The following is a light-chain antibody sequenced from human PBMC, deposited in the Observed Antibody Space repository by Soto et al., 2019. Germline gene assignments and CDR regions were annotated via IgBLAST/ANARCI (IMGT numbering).Light chain of an antibody. J-gene: IGKJ1*01. CDR2: GAS. CDR1: QSLSSSY. Sequence: EIVLTQSPGTLSLSPGERAALSCRASQSLSSSYLAWYQQKLGQAPRLLIYGASYSATGIPDRFSGSGSGTDFTLIISRLEPEDLAVYYCQQYGNSLWTFGPGPKV. V-gene: IGKV3-20*01. CDR3: QQYGNSLWT.